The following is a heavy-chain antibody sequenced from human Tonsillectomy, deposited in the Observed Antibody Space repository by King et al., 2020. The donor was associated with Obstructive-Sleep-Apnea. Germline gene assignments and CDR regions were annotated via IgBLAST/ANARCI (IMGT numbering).Heavy chain of an antibody. J-gene: IGHJ3*02. D-gene: IGHD2-21*02. CDR1: GGSISTGSYY. Sequence: LQLQESGPGLVKPSETLSLTCTVSGGSISTGSYYWGWIRQPPGKGLEWIGSISYSGSTYYKPSLKSRVTISVDTSMHQFSLKLSSVTAADTAVYYCARPAYCGGDCYSYGAFDIWGQGTMVTVSS. CDR2: ISYSGST. CDR3: ARPAYCGGDCYSYGAFDI. V-gene: IGHV4-39*07.